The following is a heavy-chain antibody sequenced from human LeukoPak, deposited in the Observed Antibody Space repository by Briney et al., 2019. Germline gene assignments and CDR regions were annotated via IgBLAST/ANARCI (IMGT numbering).Heavy chain of an antibody. V-gene: IGHV3-21*06. Sequence: GGSLRLSCAASGFNFSSYSMNWVRQAPGKGLEWVSSISSSSTYLYYADSVKGRFTISRDKAKNSLYLQMNSLRAEDTAVYYCARGLTTVTTAVFAYWGQGTLVTVSS. CDR3: ARGLTTVTTAVFAY. CDR2: ISSSSTYL. CDR1: GFNFSSYS. J-gene: IGHJ4*02. D-gene: IGHD4-11*01.